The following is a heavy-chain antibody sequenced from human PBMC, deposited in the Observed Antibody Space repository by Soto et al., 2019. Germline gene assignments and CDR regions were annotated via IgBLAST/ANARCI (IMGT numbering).Heavy chain of an antibody. J-gene: IGHJ6*02. CDR2: IYPGDSDT. V-gene: IGHV5-51*01. CDR3: ARHSDVVSVRAPISLGYYYGMDV. Sequence: VESLKISCKAFGYIFSTYWIGCVRQMPAKALEWMGIIYPGDSDTKYSPAFQGQVTISADKSMSTAYLQWSSLEASDTAMYYCARHSDVVSVRAPISLGYYYGMDVWGQGTTVTVSS. D-gene: IGHD2-2*02. CDR1: GYIFSTYW.